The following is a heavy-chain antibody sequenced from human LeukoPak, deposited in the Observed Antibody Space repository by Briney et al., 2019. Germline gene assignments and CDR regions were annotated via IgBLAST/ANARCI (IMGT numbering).Heavy chain of an antibody. Sequence: ASVKVSCKASGYTFTSYYMHWVRQAPGQGLEWMGIINPSRGSTNYAQKFQGRVTMTRDTSTSTVYMELSSLRSEDTAVYYCARVPIPEVLWFGEEQGGYYYYYMDVWGKGTTVTISS. V-gene: IGHV1-46*01. CDR1: GYTFTSYY. J-gene: IGHJ6*03. CDR3: ARVPIPEVLWFGEEQGGYYYYYMDV. CDR2: INPSRGST. D-gene: IGHD3-10*01.